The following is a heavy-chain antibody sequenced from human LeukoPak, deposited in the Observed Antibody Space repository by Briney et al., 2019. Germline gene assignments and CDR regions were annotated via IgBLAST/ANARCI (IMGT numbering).Heavy chain of an antibody. Sequence: SETLSLTCTVSGGSISSGGYYWSWIRQHPGKGLEWIGYIYYSGSPYYNPSLKSRVATSVDTSKNQFSLKLSSVTAADTAVYYCARESHYYDSSGYSYYFDYWGQGTLVTVSS. D-gene: IGHD3-22*01. J-gene: IGHJ4*02. CDR2: IYYSGSP. CDR1: GGSISSGGYY. CDR3: ARESHYYDSSGYSYYFDY. V-gene: IGHV4-31*03.